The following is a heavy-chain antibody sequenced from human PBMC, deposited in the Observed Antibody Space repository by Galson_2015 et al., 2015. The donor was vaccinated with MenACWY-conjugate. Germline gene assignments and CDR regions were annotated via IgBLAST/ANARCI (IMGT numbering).Heavy chain of an antibody. V-gene: IGHV3-74*03. J-gene: IGHJ6*02. CDR1: GFVFSDYC. Sequence: SLRLSCAASGFVFSDYCMHWVRQAPGKGLECVSRICAGGISIMYGDSVRDRFTISRDDAENTLYLQMDGLRADDTAVYFCVRGSIGWRGMDIWGQGTTVTVSS. D-gene: IGHD2-15*01. CDR3: VRGSIGWRGMDI. CDR2: ICAGGISI.